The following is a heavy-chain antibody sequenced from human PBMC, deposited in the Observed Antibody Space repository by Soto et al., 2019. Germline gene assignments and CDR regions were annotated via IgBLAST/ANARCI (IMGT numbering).Heavy chain of an antibody. CDR3: ARSIRFLEWYYFDY. V-gene: IGHV1-69*02. J-gene: IGHJ4*02. D-gene: IGHD3-3*01. Sequence: QVQLVQSGAEVKKPGSSVKVSCKASGGTFSSYTISWVRQAPGQGLEWMGRIIPILGIANYAQKFQGRVTITEDKSTITAYMELSSLRSEDTAVYYCARSIRFLEWYYFDYWGQGTLVTVSS. CDR2: IIPILGIA. CDR1: GGTFSSYT.